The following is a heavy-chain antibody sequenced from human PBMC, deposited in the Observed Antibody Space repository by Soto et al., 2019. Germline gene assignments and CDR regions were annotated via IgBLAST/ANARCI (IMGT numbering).Heavy chain of an antibody. D-gene: IGHD2-21*01. V-gene: IGHV1-2*04. CDR2: INPNSGGT. CDR1: GYTFTGYY. Sequence: QVQLVQSGAEVKKPGASVKVTCKASGYTFTGYYMHWVRQAPGQGLEWMGWINPNSGGTNYAQKFQGWVTMTRDTSISTAYMELSRLRSDDTAVYYCARETQAGDCALDYWGQGTLVTVSS. CDR3: ARETQAGDCALDY. J-gene: IGHJ4*02.